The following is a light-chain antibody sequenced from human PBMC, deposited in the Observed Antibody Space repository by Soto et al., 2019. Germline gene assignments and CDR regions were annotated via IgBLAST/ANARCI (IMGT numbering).Light chain of an antibody. CDR3: QQRSNWPVA. V-gene: IGKV3-11*01. CDR2: DAS. CDR1: QSVSSY. Sequence: EIVLTQSPATLSLSPGERATLSCSASQSVSSYLAWYQQKPGQAPRLLIYDASNRATGIPARFSGSGSGTDFTRTISILEPEDCAVYYCQQRSNWPVAFGQGTKLEIK. J-gene: IGKJ2*01.